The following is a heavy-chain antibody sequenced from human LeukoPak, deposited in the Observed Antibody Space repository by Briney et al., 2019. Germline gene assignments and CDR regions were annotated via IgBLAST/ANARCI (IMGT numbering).Heavy chain of an antibody. D-gene: IGHD2-15*01. CDR2: IIPIFGTA. CDR1: GGTFSSYA. V-gene: IGHV1-69*13. CDR3: AWARCSGGSCYSVIAFDI. J-gene: IGHJ3*02. Sequence: ASVKVSCKASGGTFSSYAISWVRQAPGQGIEWRGGIIPIFGTANYAQKFQGRVTITADESTSTAYMELSSLRSEDTAVYYCAWARCSGGSCYSVIAFDIWGQGTMVTVSS.